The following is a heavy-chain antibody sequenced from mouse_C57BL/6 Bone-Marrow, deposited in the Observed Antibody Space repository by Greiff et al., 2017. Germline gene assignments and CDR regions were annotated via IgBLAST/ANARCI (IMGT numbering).Heavy chain of an antibody. V-gene: IGHV1-55*01. CDR2: IYPGSGST. D-gene: IGHD1-1*01. J-gene: IGHJ2*01. Sequence: QVQLQQPGAELVKPGASVKMSCKASGYTFTSYWITWVKQRPGQGLEWIGDIYPGSGSTNYNEKFKSKATLTADTSSSTAYRQLSSLTSEDSAVYYCARPSFYYGSSFFDYWGQGTTLTVSS. CDR1: GYTFTSYW. CDR3: ARPSFYYGSSFFDY.